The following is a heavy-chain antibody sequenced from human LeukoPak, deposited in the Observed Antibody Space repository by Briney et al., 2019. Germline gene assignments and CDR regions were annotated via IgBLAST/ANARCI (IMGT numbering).Heavy chain of an antibody. CDR3: AIGHITGGTGFDY. J-gene: IGHJ4*02. Sequence: ASVKVSCKVSGYTSTDYYVHWVQQAPGKGLEWMGLIDPEDGETIYAEEFQGRVSITADTSTDTAYMELSSLRFDDTAVYYCAIGHITGGTGFDYWGQGTLVTVSS. CDR2: IDPEDGET. V-gene: IGHV1-69-2*01. CDR1: GYTSTDYY. D-gene: IGHD1-20*01.